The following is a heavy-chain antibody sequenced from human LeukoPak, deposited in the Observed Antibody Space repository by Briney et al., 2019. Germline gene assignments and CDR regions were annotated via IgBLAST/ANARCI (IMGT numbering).Heavy chain of an antibody. Sequence: KPSETLSLTCTVSGGSISSSSYYWGWIRQPPGKGLEWIGSIYYSGSTYYNPSLKSRVTISVDTSKNQFSLKLSSVTAADTAVYYCARLTSRWMGYYYYMDVWGKGTTVTVSS. CDR1: GGSISSSSYY. D-gene: IGHD5-24*01. CDR2: IYYSGST. J-gene: IGHJ6*03. V-gene: IGHV4-39*01. CDR3: ARLTSRWMGYYYYMDV.